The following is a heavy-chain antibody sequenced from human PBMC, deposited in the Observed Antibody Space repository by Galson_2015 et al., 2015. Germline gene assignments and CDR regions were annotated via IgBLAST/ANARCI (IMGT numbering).Heavy chain of an antibody. Sequence: SLRLSCAASGFTFSSYWMHWVRQAPGKGLVWVSRINSDGSSTSYADSVKGRFTISRDNAKNTLYLQMNSLRAEDTAVYYCARGGYSGYDADYYYYYMDVWGKGTTVTVSS. J-gene: IGHJ6*03. D-gene: IGHD5-12*01. CDR1: GFTFSSYW. V-gene: IGHV3-74*01. CDR3: ARGGYSGYDADYYYYYMDV. CDR2: INSDGSST.